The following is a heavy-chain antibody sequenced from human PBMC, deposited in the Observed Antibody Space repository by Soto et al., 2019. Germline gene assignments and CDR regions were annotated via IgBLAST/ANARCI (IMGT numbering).Heavy chain of an antibody. CDR3: AKLAGYCSGTSCYGHDAMDV. J-gene: IGHJ6*02. V-gene: IGHV4-39*01. Sequence: SETLSHTCIVSSGSMISSLNHWCWIRQTPGKGLEWIGNINYSGSTYYNPSLQSRLTISVDTSNNQFSLTLSSVTAADTAVYYCAKLAGYCSGTSCYGHDAMDVWGQGTTVT. D-gene: IGHD2-2*01. CDR2: INYSGST. CDR1: SGSMISSLNH.